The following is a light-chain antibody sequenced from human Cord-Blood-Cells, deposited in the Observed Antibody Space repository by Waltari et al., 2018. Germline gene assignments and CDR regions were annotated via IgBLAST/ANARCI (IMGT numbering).Light chain of an antibody. V-gene: IGKV3-20*01. J-gene: IGKJ1*01. CDR3: QQYCSSPRT. Sequence: EFVLTQSPGTLSLSPGERSTLSCRASQSVSSSYLAGYQQKPGQAPRLLNYGASSGATGIPRRNSGRVSVTDFALTISRLEPVDFAVYYWQQYCSSPRTYGPGTKVEI. CDR1: QSVSSSY. CDR2: GAS.